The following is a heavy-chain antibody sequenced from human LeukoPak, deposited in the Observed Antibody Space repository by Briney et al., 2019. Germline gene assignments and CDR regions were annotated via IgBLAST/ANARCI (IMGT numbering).Heavy chain of an antibody. CDR3: AREEVQQLETKAYYFDY. Sequence: ASETLSLTCTVSGGSISSYYWSWIRQPAGKGLEWIGRIYTSGSTNYNPSLKSRVTMSVDTSKNQFSLKLSSVTAADTVVYYCAREEVQQLETKAYYFDYWGQGTLVTVSS. J-gene: IGHJ4*02. D-gene: IGHD6-13*01. V-gene: IGHV4-4*07. CDR2: IYTSGST. CDR1: GGSISSYY.